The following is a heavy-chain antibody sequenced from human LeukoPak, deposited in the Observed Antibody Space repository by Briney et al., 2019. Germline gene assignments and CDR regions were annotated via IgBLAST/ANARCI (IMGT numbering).Heavy chain of an antibody. D-gene: IGHD3-10*01. CDR2: IVDSGGST. J-gene: IGHJ5*02. CDR1: GFTFSSYA. Sequence: PGGSLRLSCAASGFTFSSYAMSWVRQAPGKGLEWVSSIVDSGGSTYYADSVKGRFTISRDNAKNSLYLQMNSLRAEDTAVYYCARDMYYYGSGSYDPWGQGTLVTVSS. V-gene: IGHV3-23*01. CDR3: ARDMYYYGSGSYDP.